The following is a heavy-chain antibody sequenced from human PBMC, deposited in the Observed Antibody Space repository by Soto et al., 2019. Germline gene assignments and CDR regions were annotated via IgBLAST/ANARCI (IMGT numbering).Heavy chain of an antibody. CDR3: ARGGVYYYGSGRSFDY. Sequence: SVKISSTASGYTVTIYAMHLVRKANGQRLEWMGWINAGNGNTKYSQKFQGRVTITRDTSASTAYMELCSLRSEDTAVYYCARGGVYYYGSGRSFDYWGQGTLVTVS. D-gene: IGHD3-10*01. CDR1: GYTVTIYA. V-gene: IGHV1-3*01. J-gene: IGHJ4*02. CDR2: INAGNGNT.